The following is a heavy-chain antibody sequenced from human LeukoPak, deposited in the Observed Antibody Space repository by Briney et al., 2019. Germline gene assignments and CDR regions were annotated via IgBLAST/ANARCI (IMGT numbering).Heavy chain of an antibody. D-gene: IGHD1-14*01. J-gene: IGHJ3*02. CDR3: ARDPQSGPQAELAFDI. Sequence: ASVKVSCKASGGTFSSYAISWVRQAPGQGLEWMGGIIPIFGTANYAQKFQGRVTITADESTSTAYMELSSLRSEDTAVYYCARDPQSGPQAELAFDIWGQGTMVTVSS. CDR2: IIPIFGTA. V-gene: IGHV1-69*13. CDR1: GGTFSSYA.